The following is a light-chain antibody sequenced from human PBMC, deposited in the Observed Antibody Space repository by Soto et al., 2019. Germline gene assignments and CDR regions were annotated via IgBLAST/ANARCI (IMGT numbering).Light chain of an antibody. CDR1: QNINNW. Sequence: DFQMTQSPSTLSASVGDRVTITCRASQNINNWGAWYQQKPGKAPKFLIYDASTLQRGVPSRFSGSGFGTEFSITISSLQPDDFGSYYCQHTRTFGQGTKVEIK. CDR2: DAS. V-gene: IGKV1-5*01. CDR3: QHTRT. J-gene: IGKJ1*01.